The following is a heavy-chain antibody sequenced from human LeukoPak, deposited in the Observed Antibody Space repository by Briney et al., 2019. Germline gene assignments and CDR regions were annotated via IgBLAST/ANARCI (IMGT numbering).Heavy chain of an antibody. CDR3: ATNGWYCLDH. D-gene: IGHD6-19*01. J-gene: IGHJ1*01. CDR1: GGSISSGDCY. CDR2: IYHSGST. Sequence: PSETLSLTCTVSGGSISSGDCYWSWIRQPPGKGLEWIGYIYHSGSTYYNPSLKSRVIISVDRSKNQFSLKLSSVTAADTAVYYCATNGWYCLDHWGQGALVTVSS. V-gene: IGHV4-30-2*01.